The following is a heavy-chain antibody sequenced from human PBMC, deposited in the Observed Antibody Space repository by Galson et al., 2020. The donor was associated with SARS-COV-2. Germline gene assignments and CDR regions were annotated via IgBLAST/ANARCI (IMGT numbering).Heavy chain of an antibody. J-gene: IGHJ6*04. D-gene: IGHD3-10*01. Sequence: GGSLRLSCAASGFTFSSYAMSWVRQAPGKGLEWVSAISGSGGSTYYADSVKGRFTISRDNSKNTLYLQMNSLRAEDTAAYYCAKDAGCYGSGSYGHYYYGMDVWGKGTTVTVSS. CDR3: AKDAGCYGSGSYGHYYYGMDV. V-gene: IGHV3-23*01. CDR1: GFTFSSYA. CDR2: ISGSGGST.